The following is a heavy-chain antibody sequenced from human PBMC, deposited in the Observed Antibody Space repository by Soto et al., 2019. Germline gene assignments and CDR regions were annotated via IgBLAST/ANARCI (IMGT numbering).Heavy chain of an antibody. CDR1: GYTFTSYG. Sequence: ASVKVSCKASGYTFTSYGISWVRQAPGQGLEWMGWISAYNGNTNYAQKLQGRVTMTTDTSTSTAYMELRSLRSDDTAVYYCATSLKSGYCSSTSCYDAFDIWGQGTMVTVSS. D-gene: IGHD2-2*01. J-gene: IGHJ3*02. CDR2: ISAYNGNT. V-gene: IGHV1-18*01. CDR3: ATSLKSGYCSSTSCYDAFDI.